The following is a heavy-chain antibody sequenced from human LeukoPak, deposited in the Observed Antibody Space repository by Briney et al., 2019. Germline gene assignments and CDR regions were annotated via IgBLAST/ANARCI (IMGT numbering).Heavy chain of an antibody. Sequence: ASVKVSCKVSGGTFSSYAISWVRQAPGQGLEWMGGIIPIFGTANYAQKFQGRVMITADESTSTAYMELSSLRSEDTAVYYCARDSEPFGPGYYGMDVWGQGTTVTVSS. D-gene: IGHD3-10*01. CDR2: IIPIFGTA. V-gene: IGHV1-69*13. J-gene: IGHJ6*02. CDR1: GGTFSSYA. CDR3: ARDSEPFGPGYYGMDV.